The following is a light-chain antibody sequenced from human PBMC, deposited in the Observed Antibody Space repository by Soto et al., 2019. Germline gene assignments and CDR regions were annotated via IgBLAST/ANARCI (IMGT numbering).Light chain of an antibody. CDR2: DVS. V-gene: IGKV1-13*02. J-gene: IGKJ4*01. CDR3: QQFNTYPALT. Sequence: AIQLTQSPSSLSASVGDRVTITCRASQGISSALAWYQQKPGKSPNLLIYDVSNLESGVPSRFSGSGSGTDFTLTISSLQPEDFETYYCQQFNTYPALTFGGGTKVEIK. CDR1: QGISSA.